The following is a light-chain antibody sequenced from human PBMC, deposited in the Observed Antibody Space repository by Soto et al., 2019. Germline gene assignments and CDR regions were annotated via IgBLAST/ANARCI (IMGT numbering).Light chain of an antibody. V-gene: IGKV1-5*03. CDR1: QALXSW. CDR2: KAS. CDR3: QQYNSYMWT. Sequence: IQVTQSPSTLSGSVGDRVTITCRASQALXSWFAWYQQKPGKAPKLLXYKASTLKSGVPSRLSGSGSGTEFTLTISSLQPEDFATYYCQQYNSYMWTFGQGTKVDIK. J-gene: IGKJ1*01.